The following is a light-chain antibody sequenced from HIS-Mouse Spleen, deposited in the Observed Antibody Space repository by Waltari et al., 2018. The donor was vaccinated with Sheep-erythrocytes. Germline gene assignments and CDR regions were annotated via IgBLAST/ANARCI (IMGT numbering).Light chain of an antibody. CDR2: EGS. Sequence: QSALTQPASVSGSPGPSITISCTGTSSDVGGYNLVSWYQQHPGKATKLMIYEGSKRPSGVSNRFSGSKSGNTASLTISGLQAEDEADYYCCSYAGSSTWVFGGGTKLTVL. V-gene: IGLV2-23*01. J-gene: IGLJ3*02. CDR3: CSYAGSSTWV. CDR1: SSDVGGYNL.